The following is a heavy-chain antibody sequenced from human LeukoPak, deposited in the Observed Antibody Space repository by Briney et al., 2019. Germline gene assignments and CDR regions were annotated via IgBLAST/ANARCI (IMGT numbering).Heavy chain of an antibody. Sequence: PGGSLRLSCAASGFSFSVYEIHWVRQAPGKGLEWISYISGRSSTIYYADSVRGRFTISRDNAKNSMYLQMNSLRAEDTAVYYCARDRLTSGSYFFDYWGQGTLVTVSS. CDR1: GFSFSVYE. D-gene: IGHD1-26*01. J-gene: IGHJ4*02. CDR2: ISGRSSTI. V-gene: IGHV3-48*01. CDR3: ARDRLTSGSYFFDY.